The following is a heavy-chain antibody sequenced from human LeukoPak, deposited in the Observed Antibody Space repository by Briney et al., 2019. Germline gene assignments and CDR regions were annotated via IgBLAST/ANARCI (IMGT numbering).Heavy chain of an antibody. J-gene: IGHJ4*02. CDR1: GYTFTSYD. CDR3: AKRGYSYGDFDY. V-gene: IGHV1-8*01. CDR2: MNPDSGNT. D-gene: IGHD5-18*01. Sequence: ASVKVSCKASGYTFTSYDINWVRQATGQGLEWMGWMNPDSGNTGYAQKFQGRVTMTRNTSISTAYMELSSLRSEDTAVYYCAKRGYSYGDFDYWGQGTLVTVSS.